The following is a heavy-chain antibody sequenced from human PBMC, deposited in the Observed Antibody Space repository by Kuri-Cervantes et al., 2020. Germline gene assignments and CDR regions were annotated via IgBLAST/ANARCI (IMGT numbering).Heavy chain of an antibody. Sequence: GGFLRLSCAASGFIFSDYYMTWIRQAPGKGLEWVSYISNSDATTFYADSVKGRFTISRDNAKNSLFLQMNSLRVEDTAVYYCARLLAATPDYWGQGTLVTVSS. CDR3: ARLLAATPDY. CDR1: GFIFSDYY. J-gene: IGHJ4*02. CDR2: ISNSDATT. D-gene: IGHD2-15*01. V-gene: IGHV3-11*01.